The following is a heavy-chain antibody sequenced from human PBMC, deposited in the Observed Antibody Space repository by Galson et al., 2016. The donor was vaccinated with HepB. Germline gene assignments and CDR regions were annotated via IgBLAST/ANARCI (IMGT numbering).Heavy chain of an antibody. CDR3: ICELGVVIRRHY. Sequence: SLRLSCAASGFTVSSNYMTWVRQDPGKGLEWVSVIYSGGSTFYADSVKGRFTIYRHNSQNTLYLQMDSLRVVDTAVYYCICELGVVIRRHYWGQGTLVTVSS. D-gene: IGHD3-3*01. CDR1: GFTVSSNY. V-gene: IGHV3-53*04. CDR2: IYSGGST. J-gene: IGHJ4*02.